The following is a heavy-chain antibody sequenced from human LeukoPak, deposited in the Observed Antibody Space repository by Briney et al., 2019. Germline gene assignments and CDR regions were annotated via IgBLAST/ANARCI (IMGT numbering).Heavy chain of an antibody. CDR2: ISNSGGTI. V-gene: IGHV3-11*01. D-gene: IGHD3-22*01. Sequence: GGSLRLSCAASGFTFSDYYMSWIRQVPGKGLEWVSKISNSGGTIYYADSVKGRFTISRDNAKNSLYLQMNSLRAEDTAVYYCARAQGYYYDSSGYRWFDPWGQGTLVTVSS. J-gene: IGHJ5*02. CDR1: GFTFSDYY. CDR3: ARAQGYYYDSSGYRWFDP.